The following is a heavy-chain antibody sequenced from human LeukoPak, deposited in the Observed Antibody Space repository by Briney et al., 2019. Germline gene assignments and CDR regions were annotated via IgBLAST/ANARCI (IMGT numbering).Heavy chain of an antibody. J-gene: IGHJ4*02. D-gene: IGHD6-6*01. CDR2: INPTGGST. CDR3: ARTAARRFDY. V-gene: IGHV1-46*01. Sequence: APVKVSCKASGYTFPSYFMHWVRQAPGQGLEWMGKINPTGGSTTYAQKFQGRVTMTRDTSTSTVYMELSSLRSDDTAVYYCARTAARRFDYWGQETLVTVSS. CDR1: GYTFPSYF.